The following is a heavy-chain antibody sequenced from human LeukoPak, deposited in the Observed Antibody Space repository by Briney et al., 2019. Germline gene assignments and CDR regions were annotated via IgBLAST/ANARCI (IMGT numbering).Heavy chain of an antibody. CDR2: IGGSGGSI. J-gene: IGHJ4*02. V-gene: IGHV3-23*01. D-gene: IGHD2-15*01. Sequence: GGSLRLSCAASGFTFSNYAMSWVRQAPGKGLEWVSVIGGSGGSIYYADSLKGRFTISRDNSKNTLYLQMNSLRAEDTAVYYCARGYCSDATYYPWSGGQGTLVTVSS. CDR3: ARGYCSDATYYPWS. CDR1: GFTFSNYA.